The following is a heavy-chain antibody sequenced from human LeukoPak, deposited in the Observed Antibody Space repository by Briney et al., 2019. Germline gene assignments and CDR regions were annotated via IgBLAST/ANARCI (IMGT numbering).Heavy chain of an antibody. CDR3: ARDQDRGNDFSFDY. V-gene: IGHV7-4-1*02. J-gene: IGHJ4*02. CDR1: GNIFTTYA. CDR2: INTNTGDP. D-gene: IGHD1-1*01. Sequence: ASVKVSCKASGNIFTTYALNWVRQAPGQGLEWMGWINTNTGDPTYAQGFTGRFVFSLDTSVNTAYLQISSLKAEDTAVYYCARDQDRGNDFSFDYWGQGSLVTVSS.